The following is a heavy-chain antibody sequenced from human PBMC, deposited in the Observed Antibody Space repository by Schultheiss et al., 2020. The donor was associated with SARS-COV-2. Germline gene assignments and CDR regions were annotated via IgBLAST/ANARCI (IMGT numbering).Heavy chain of an antibody. V-gene: IGHV3-21*01. CDR3: ARDLCWYCVDY. Sequence: GGSLRLSCAASGFTVSSNYMSWVRQAPGKGLEWVSSLSGGSSYIYYADLVKGRFTISRANAKNSLYLQMNSLRDEDTAVYYCARDLCWYCVDYWGQGTLVTGSS. J-gene: IGHJ4*02. CDR2: LSGGSSYI. D-gene: IGHD6-13*01. CDR1: GFTVSSNY.